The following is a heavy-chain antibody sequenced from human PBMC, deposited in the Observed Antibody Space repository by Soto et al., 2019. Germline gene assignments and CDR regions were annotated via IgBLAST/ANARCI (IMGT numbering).Heavy chain of an antibody. CDR2: MNPNSGNT. J-gene: IGHJ5*02. D-gene: IGHD3-3*01. Sequence: GASVKVSCKASGGTFSSYAISWVRQATGQGLQWMGWMNPNSGNTGYAQKFQGRVTMTRNTSISTAYMELSSLRSEDTAVYYCARLKAITIKDPWFDPWGQGTLVTVSS. V-gene: IGHV1-8*02. CDR1: GGTFSSYA. CDR3: ARLKAITIKDPWFDP.